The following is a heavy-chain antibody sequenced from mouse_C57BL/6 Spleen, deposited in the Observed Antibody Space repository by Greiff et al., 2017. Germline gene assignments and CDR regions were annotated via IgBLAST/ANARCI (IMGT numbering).Heavy chain of an antibody. CDR2: IDPENGDT. CDR3: TTGGAYSTDY. J-gene: IGHJ2*01. D-gene: IGHD2-5*01. CDR1: GFNIKDDY. V-gene: IGHV14-4*01. Sequence: VQLKESGAELVRPGASVKLSCTASGFNIKDDYMHWVKQRPEQGLEWIGWIDPENGDTEYASKFQGKATITADTSSNTAYLQLSSLTSEDTAVYYCTTGGAYSTDYWGQGTTLTVSS.